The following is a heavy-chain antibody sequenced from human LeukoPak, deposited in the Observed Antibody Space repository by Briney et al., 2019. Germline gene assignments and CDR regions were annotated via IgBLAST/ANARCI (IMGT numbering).Heavy chain of an antibody. J-gene: IGHJ4*02. D-gene: IGHD3-22*01. CDR3: AKANYYDSSGYYENLDY. CDR1: GFTFSSNA. V-gene: IGHV3-23*01. CDR2: ISGSGGST. Sequence: GGSLRLSCAASGFTFSSNAMSWVRQAPGKGLEWVSAISGSGGSTYYADSVKGRFTISRDNSKNTLYLQMNSLRAEDTAVYYCAKANYYDSSGYYENLDYWGQGTLVTVSS.